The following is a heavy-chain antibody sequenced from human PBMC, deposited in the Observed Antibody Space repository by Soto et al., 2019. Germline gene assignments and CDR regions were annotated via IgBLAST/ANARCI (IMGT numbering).Heavy chain of an antibody. D-gene: IGHD2-2*01. CDR2: IIPIFGTA. CDR3: ARYCSSTSCYPPYYYGMDV. V-gene: IGHV1-69*13. Sequence: PSVKVSCKASGGTFSSYAISWVRKAPGQGLEWMGGIIPIFGTANYAQKFQGRVTITADESTSTAYMELSSLRSEDTAVYYCARYCSSTSCYPPYYYGMDVSGQGTRVTFSS. CDR1: GGTFSSYA. J-gene: IGHJ6*02.